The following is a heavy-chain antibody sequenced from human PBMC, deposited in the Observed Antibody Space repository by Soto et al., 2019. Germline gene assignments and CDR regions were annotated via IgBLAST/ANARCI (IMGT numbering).Heavy chain of an antibody. CDR3: VHGPYYNFCSGYPPLDY. J-gene: IGHJ4*02. D-gene: IGHD3-3*01. CDR2: IYLDDGK. V-gene: IGHV2-5*02. Sequence: QITLKESGPTLVKPTQTLTLTCTFSGFSLNTSRVGVGWIRQPPGKALEWLALIYLDDGKRFSPSLKTRLTTTRDTSKHQVVLTMTNMDPVDTATYYCVHGPYYNFCSGYPPLDYWGQGTLVTVSS. CDR1: GFSLNTSRVG.